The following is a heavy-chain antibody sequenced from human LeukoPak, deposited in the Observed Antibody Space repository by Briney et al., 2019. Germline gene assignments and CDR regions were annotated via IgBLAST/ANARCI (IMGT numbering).Heavy chain of an antibody. CDR3: AKDLNFGDGRWEFDP. CDR2: ILASGTT. V-gene: IGHV3-53*01. D-gene: IGHD3-10*01. CDR1: GFTVSSNY. J-gene: IGHJ5*02. Sequence: GGSLRLSCAASGFTVSSNYMSWVRQTPGRGLEWVSGILASGTTYYADSVKGRFTISRDNSNNILFLQMNSLRVDDTAVYFCAKDLNFGDGRWEFDPWGPGTLVTV.